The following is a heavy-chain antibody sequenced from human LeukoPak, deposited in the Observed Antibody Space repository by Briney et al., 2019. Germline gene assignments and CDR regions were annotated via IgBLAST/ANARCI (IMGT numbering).Heavy chain of an antibody. CDR2: ISSNGGST. D-gene: IGHD3-3*01. J-gene: IGHJ6*04. Sequence: GGSLRLSCAASGFTFSSYAMHWVRQAPGKGLEYVSAISSNGGSTYYANSVKGRFTISRDNYKNTLYLQMCSLRAEDMAVYYCARESPFTICGGPEPWDVWGKGTTVTVSS. V-gene: IGHV3-64*01. CDR3: ARESPFTICGGPEPWDV. CDR1: GFTFSSYA.